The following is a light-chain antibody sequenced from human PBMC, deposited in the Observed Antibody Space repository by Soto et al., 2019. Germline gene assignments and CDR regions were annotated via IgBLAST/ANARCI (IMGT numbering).Light chain of an antibody. J-gene: IGLJ1*01. CDR1: SSDIGGYDY. CDR3: TSYTSSTTNYV. Sequence: QSALTQPASVSGSPGQSITISCTGTSSDIGGYDYVSWYQQHPGKAPKLMIYEVSNRPSGVSNRFSGSKSGNTASLTISGLQAEDAADYYCTSYTSSTTNYVFGRGTKLTGL. V-gene: IGLV2-14*01. CDR2: EVS.